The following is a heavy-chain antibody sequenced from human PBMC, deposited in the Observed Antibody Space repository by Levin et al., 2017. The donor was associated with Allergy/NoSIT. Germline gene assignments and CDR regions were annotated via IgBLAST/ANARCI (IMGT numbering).Heavy chain of an antibody. Sequence: GESLNISCAASGFIVSDSYMSWIRQAPGKGLEWVSYISRGNSYTNYLDSVKGRFTISRDNAKNSLYLQMNSLRAEDTAIYYCARGRVPNDYWGQGTLVTVSS. CDR2: ISRGNSYT. CDR3: ARGRVPNDY. D-gene: IGHD3-10*01. V-gene: IGHV3-11*05. J-gene: IGHJ4*02. CDR1: GFIVSDSY.